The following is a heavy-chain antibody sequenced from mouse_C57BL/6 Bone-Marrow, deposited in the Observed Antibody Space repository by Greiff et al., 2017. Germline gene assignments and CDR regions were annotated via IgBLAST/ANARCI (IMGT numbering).Heavy chain of an antibody. D-gene: IGHD1-1*01. CDR3: ARDGDYYGSSEGYFDV. CDR1: GYTFTSYW. Sequence: QVQLQQPGAELVMPGASVKLSCKASGYTFTSYWMHWVKQRPGQGLEWIGEIDPSDSYTNYNQKFKGKSTLTVEKSSSTAYMQLSSLTSEDSAVYYCARDGDYYGSSEGYFDVWGTGTTVTVSS. V-gene: IGHV1-69*01. J-gene: IGHJ1*03. CDR2: IDPSDSYT.